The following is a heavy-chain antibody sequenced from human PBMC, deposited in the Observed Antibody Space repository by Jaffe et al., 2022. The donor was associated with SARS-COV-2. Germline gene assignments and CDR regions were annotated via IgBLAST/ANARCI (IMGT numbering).Heavy chain of an antibody. J-gene: IGHJ4*02. V-gene: IGHV3-23*01. CDR1: GFTFSNYA. CDR3: AKRARDGHNSAADY. D-gene: IGHD6-13*01. CDR2: IISSDGRT. Sequence: VQLLESGGGLVQPGGSLRLSCAASGFTFSNYAMDWVRQAPGKGLEWVSGIISSDGRTYYADSVKGRFTISRDNFENTLSLQINSLRAEDTAVYYCAKRARDGHNSAADYWGQGTLVTVSS.